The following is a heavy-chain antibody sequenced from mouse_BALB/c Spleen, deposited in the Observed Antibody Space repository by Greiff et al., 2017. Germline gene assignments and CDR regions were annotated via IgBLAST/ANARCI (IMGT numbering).Heavy chain of an antibody. Sequence: EVKVVESGAELVKPGASVKLSCTASGFNIKDTYMHWVKQRPEQGLEWIGRIDPANGNTKYDPKFQGKATITADTSSNTAYLQLSSLTSEDTAVYYCARDGNYEDAMDDWGQGTSGTVAS. CDR1: GFNIKDTY. D-gene: IGHD2-1*01. J-gene: IGHJ4*01. V-gene: IGHV14-3*02. CDR3: ARDGNYEDAMDD. CDR2: IDPANGNT.